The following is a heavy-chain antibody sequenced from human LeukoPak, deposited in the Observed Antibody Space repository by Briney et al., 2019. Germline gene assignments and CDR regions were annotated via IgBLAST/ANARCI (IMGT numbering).Heavy chain of an antibody. Sequence: GASVKVSCKASGYTFTSYGISWVRQAPGHGLEWMGWISTYNGHTNYAQKLQGRVTMTTDTSTSTAYMDLRSLRTDDTAVYYCARVRFPYWYFDLWGRGTLLTVSS. CDR3: ARVRFPYWYFDL. CDR2: ISTYNGHT. CDR1: GYTFTSYG. J-gene: IGHJ2*01. V-gene: IGHV1-18*01.